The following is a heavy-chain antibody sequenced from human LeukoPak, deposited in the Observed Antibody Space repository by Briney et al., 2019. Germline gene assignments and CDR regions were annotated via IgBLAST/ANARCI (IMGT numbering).Heavy chain of an antibody. CDR1: GGSLNGHY. CDR3: ARQRGYDAFDI. D-gene: IGHD5-18*01. J-gene: IGHJ3*02. Sequence: LSLTCAVYGGSLNGHYWSWIRQAPGKGLEWVSYISSSGNTIYYADSVKGRFTISRDNAKNSLYLQMNSLRAEDTAVYYCARQRGYDAFDIWGQGTMVTVSS. V-gene: IGHV3-11*01. CDR2: ISSSGNTI.